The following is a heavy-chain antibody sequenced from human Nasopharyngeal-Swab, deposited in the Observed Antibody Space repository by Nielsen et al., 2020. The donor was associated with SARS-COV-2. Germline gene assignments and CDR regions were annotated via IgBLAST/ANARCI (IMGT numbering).Heavy chain of an antibody. D-gene: IGHD1-26*01. J-gene: IGHJ4*02. CDR1: GFTFSSYA. V-gene: IGHV3-23*01. CDR3: AKEGGSYSFDY. CDR2: ISDSGGST. Sequence: GSLKIFCAASGFTFSSYAMSWVRQAPGKGLEWVSGISDSGGSTYYADSLKGRFTISRDNSKDTLYLQMNSLRVEDTAVYYCAKEGGSYSFDYWGQGTLVTVSS.